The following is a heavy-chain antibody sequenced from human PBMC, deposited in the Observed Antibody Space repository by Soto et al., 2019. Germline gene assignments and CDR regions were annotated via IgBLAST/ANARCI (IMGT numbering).Heavy chain of an antibody. V-gene: IGHV4-30-2*01. J-gene: IGHJ5*02. CDR1: GGSISSGGYS. CDR2: IYHSGST. Sequence: SETLSLTCAVSGGSISSGGYSWSWIRQPPGKGLEWIGYIYHSGSTYYNPSLKSRVTISVDRSKNQFSLKLSSVTAADTAVYYCARDPGSGSYYGWFDPWGQGTLVTVSS. CDR3: ARDPGSGSYYGWFDP. D-gene: IGHD3-10*01.